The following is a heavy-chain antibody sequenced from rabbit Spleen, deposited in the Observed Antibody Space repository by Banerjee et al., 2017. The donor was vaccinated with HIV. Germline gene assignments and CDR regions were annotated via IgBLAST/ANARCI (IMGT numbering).Heavy chain of an antibody. V-gene: IGHV1S40*01. CDR3: ARDLIGVIGWNFCL. CDR2: IVSGSSGST. J-gene: IGHJ4*01. CDR1: GFTLSSYW. Sequence: QSLEESGGDLVKPGASLTLTCTASGFTLSSYWMSWVRQAPGKGLEWIGCIVSGSSGSTYYASWAKGRFTISKTSSTTVTLQMTSLTAADRATYFCARDLIGVIGWNFCLWGQGTLVTVS. D-gene: IGHD2-1*01.